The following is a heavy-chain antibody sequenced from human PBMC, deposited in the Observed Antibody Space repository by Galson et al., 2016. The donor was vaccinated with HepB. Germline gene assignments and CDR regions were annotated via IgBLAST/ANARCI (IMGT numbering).Heavy chain of an antibody. CDR2: ISSAGEP. CDR1: GFSFSNYD. V-gene: IGHV3-13*05. J-gene: IGHJ4*02. CDR3: ARDKDGGYDY. D-gene: IGHD4-23*01. Sequence: SLRLSCAASGFSFSNYDIHWVRQVTGTGLEWVSAISSAGEPHYAASVRGRITISRENAKNSMYLQMNSLRAEDTAAYFCARDKDGGYDYWGQGTLVTVSS.